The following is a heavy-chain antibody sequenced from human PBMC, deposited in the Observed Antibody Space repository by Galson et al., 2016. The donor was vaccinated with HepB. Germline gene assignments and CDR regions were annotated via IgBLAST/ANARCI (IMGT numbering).Heavy chain of an antibody. CDR1: GFSLSSDKMC. CDR3: ARAAATSCNFFDY. D-gene: IGHD6-25*01. J-gene: IGHJ4*02. CDR2: IDWDDDK. V-gene: IGHV2-70*01. Sequence: PALVKPTQTLTLTCTFSGFSLSSDKMCVSWIRQPPGKALEWLALIDWDDDKYYGTSLKTRLTISKDSSNNQVVLTMTNMDPVETATYYCARAAATSCNFFDYWGQGTLVTVSS.